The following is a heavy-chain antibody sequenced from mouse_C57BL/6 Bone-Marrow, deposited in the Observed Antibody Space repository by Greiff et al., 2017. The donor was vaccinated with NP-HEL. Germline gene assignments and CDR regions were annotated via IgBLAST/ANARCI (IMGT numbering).Heavy chain of an antibody. CDR1: GYTFTDYY. V-gene: IGHV1-76*01. Sequence: VKLVESGAELVRPGASVKLSCKASGYTFTDYYINWVKQRSGQGLEWIARIYPGSGNTYYNEKFKGKATLTAEKSSSTAYMQLSSLTSEDSAVYFCARWDYDYDYWGQGTTLTVSS. CDR2: IYPGSGNT. J-gene: IGHJ2*01. CDR3: ARWDYDYDY. D-gene: IGHD2-4*01.